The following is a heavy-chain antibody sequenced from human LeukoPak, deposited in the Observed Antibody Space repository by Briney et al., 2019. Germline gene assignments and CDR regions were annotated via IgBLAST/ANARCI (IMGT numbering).Heavy chain of an antibody. Sequence: GESLKISCKGSGYSFTSYWIGWVRQMPGKGLEWMGIIYPGDSDTRYSPSFQGQVTISADKSISTAYLQWSSLKASDTAMYYCARRGRQQLVRAEFDYWGQGTLVTVSS. CDR2: IYPGDSDT. CDR3: ARRGRQQLVRAEFDY. V-gene: IGHV5-51*01. J-gene: IGHJ4*02. CDR1: GYSFTSYW. D-gene: IGHD6-13*01.